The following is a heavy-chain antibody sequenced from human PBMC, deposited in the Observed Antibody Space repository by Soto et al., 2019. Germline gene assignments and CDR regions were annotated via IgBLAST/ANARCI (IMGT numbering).Heavy chain of an antibody. D-gene: IGHD6-13*01. V-gene: IGHV3-23*01. Sequence: VGSLRLSCAASGVTFSSWAMSWVRQAPGKGLEWVSAISGSGGSTYYADSVKGRFTISRDNSKNTLYLQMNSLRAEDTAVYYCAKDRSRPQYYYYGMDVWGQGTTLTVSS. CDR1: GVTFSSWA. CDR3: AKDRSRPQYYYYGMDV. CDR2: ISGSGGST. J-gene: IGHJ6*02.